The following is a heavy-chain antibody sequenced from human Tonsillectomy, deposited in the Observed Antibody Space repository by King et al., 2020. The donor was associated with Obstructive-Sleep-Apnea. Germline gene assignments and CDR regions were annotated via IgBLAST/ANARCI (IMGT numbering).Heavy chain of an antibody. CDR3: ARVKFEDSSGYYYFDY. Sequence: VQLQESGPGLVKPSETLSLTCTVSGGSISSYYWSWIRQPPGKGLEWIGYIYYSGSTNYNPSLKCRVTISLDTSKNQFSLKLSSVTAADTAVYYCARVKFEDSSGYYYFDYWGQGTLVTVSS. D-gene: IGHD3-22*01. CDR2: IYYSGST. CDR1: GGSISSYY. V-gene: IGHV4-59*01. J-gene: IGHJ4*02.